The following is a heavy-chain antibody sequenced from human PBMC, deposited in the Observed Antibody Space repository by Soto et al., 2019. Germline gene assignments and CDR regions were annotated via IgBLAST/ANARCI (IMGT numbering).Heavy chain of an antibody. CDR3: ARVGRETYYYDSSGYSNAFDI. V-gene: IGHV4-59*01. CDR1: GGSIRSYY. Sequence: SETLSLTCTVSGGSIRSYYWSWIRQPPGKGLEWIGYIYYSGSTNYNPSLKSRVTISVDTSKNQFSLKLSSVTAADTAVYYCARVGRETYYYDSSGYSNAFDIWGQGTMVTVSS. CDR2: IYYSGST. J-gene: IGHJ3*02. D-gene: IGHD3-22*01.